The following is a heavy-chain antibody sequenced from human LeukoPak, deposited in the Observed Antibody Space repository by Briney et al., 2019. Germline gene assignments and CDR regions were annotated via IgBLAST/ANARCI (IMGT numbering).Heavy chain of an antibody. J-gene: IGHJ4*02. CDR1: GYSFTSYW. V-gene: IGHV5-51*01. CDR3: ARRRGYGDYEYYFDY. Sequence: GESPKISCKGSGYSFTSYWIGWVRQMPGKGLEWMGIIYPGDSDTRYSPSFQGQVTISADKSISTAYLQWSSLKASDTAMYYCARRRGYGDYEYYFDYWGQGTLVTVSS. CDR2: IYPGDSDT. D-gene: IGHD4-17*01.